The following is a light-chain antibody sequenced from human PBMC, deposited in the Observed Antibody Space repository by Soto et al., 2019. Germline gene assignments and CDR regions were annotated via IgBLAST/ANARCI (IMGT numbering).Light chain of an antibody. CDR2: GAS. V-gene: IGKV3-20*01. CDR3: QQYGRSLLT. J-gene: IGKJ4*01. CDR1: QSVSNSY. Sequence: EIVLTQSPGTLSLSPGERATLSCRASQSVSNSYLAWYQQKPDQPPRLLIYGASSRATGIPDRFSGSGSGTDFTLTISRLEPEDFAVYYCQQYGRSLLTFGGGTKVEIK.